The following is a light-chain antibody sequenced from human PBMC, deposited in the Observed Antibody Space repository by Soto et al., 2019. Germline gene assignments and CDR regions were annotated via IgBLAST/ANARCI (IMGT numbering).Light chain of an antibody. CDR1: QTSSRF. V-gene: IGKV1-39*01. J-gene: IGKJ2*01. CDR3: QQSCSTPPT. Sequence: DIQMTQAPSALSASVGDRVTITCRASQTSSRFLNWYQWKTGKAPKFLIHDASNLQSGVPTRFSGSGSGTDVTLTISSLQPEDFATYYCQQSCSTPPTFGQGTKLETK. CDR2: DAS.